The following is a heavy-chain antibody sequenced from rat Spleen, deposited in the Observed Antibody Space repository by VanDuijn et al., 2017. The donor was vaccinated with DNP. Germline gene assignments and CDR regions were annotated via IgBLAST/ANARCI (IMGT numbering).Heavy chain of an antibody. CDR2: ISTSGSRT. CDR3: ARGGRSYFDY. D-gene: IGHD1-11*01. V-gene: IGHV5-31*01. J-gene: IGHJ2*01. Sequence: EVQLVETGGGLVQPGGSLKLSCVASGFTFSNYWMYWIRQAPGKGLEWVASISTSGSRTYYPDSVKGRFTISRDNAKSTLYLQMNSLRSEDTATYYCARGGRSYFDYWGHGVMVTVSS. CDR1: GFTFSNYW.